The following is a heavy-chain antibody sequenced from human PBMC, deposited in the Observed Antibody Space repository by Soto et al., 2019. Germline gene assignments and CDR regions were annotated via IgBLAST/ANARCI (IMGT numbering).Heavy chain of an antibody. J-gene: IGHJ4*02. CDR3: AXHFEEKPLYSSSWPWDY. D-gene: IGHD6-13*01. V-gene: IGHV5-10-1*01. CDR2: IDPSDSYT. Sequence: PGESLKISCKGSGYSFTSYWISWVRQMPGKGLEWMGRIDPSDSYTNYSPSFQGHVTISADKSISTAYLQWSSLKASDTAMYYCAXHFEEKPLYSSSWPWDYWGQGTLVTVSS. CDR1: GYSFTSYW.